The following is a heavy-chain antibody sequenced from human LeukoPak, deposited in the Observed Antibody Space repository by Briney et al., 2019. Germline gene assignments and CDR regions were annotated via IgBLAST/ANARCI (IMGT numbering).Heavy chain of an antibody. CDR2: MNPSSANT. D-gene: IGHD3-22*01. CDR1: VYTFTSYD. Sequence: GASVKVSCKASVYTFTSYDINWVRQATGQGLEWLGWMNPSSANTGYAQKFQGRVTMTRDTSISTAYMELSSLRSEDTAVYYCARVAYYYDSAGLYLNYFYGMDVWGQGTTVTVSS. V-gene: IGHV1-8*01. CDR3: ARVAYYYDSAGLYLNYFYGMDV. J-gene: IGHJ6*02.